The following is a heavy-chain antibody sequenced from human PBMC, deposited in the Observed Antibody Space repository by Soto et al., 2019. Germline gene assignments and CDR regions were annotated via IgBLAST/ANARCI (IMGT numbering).Heavy chain of an antibody. D-gene: IGHD2-2*01. V-gene: IGHV3-23*01. CDR2: ISANGQGI. CDR3: AKDRDYPRDQFHY. Sequence: EVQLLESGGGLVQPGGSLRLSCATSGFTLSINALSWVRQAPGKGLERVSAISANGQGIYYADSVRGRFSISRDNPRNTVFLHMDSRRAEDTAVYYCAKDRDYPRDQFHYWGQGTLVPVSS. J-gene: IGHJ4*02. CDR1: GFTLSINA.